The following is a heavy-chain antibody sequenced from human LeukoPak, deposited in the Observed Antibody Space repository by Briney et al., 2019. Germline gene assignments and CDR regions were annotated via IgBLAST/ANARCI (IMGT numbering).Heavy chain of an antibody. J-gene: IGHJ5*02. CDR2: IYSSGST. CDR1: GGSISSYY. V-gene: IGHV4-4*07. CDR3: ARDDGSRGYNWVDP. D-gene: IGHD5-24*01. Sequence: PSETLSLTRTVSGGSISSYYWSWIRQPVGKGLEWIGRIYSSGSTNYNPSLKSRVTMSVDTSKNQFSLKLSSVTAADTAVYYCARDDGSRGYNWVDPWGQGTLVTVSS.